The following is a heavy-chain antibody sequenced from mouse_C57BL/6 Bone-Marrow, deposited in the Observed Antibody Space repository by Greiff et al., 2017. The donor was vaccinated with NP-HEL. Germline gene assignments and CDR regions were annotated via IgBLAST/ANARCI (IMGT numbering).Heavy chain of an antibody. CDR1: GFTFSSYA. Sequence: VKLVESGEGLVKPGGSLKLSCAASGFTFSSYAMSWVRQTPEKRLEWVAYISSGGDYIYYADTVKGRFTISRDNARNTLYLQMSSLKSEDTAMYYCTRDRDYGSFAYWGQGTLVTVSA. V-gene: IGHV5-9-1*02. CDR2: ISSGGDYI. CDR3: TRDRDYGSFAY. D-gene: IGHD1-1*01. J-gene: IGHJ3*01.